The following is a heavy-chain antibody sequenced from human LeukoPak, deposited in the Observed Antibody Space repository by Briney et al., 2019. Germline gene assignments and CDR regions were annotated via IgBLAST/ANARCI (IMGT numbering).Heavy chain of an antibody. D-gene: IGHD5-18*01. J-gene: IGHJ2*01. CDR2: ISDDGSNR. CDR1: GFTLSSFG. Sequence: GGSLRLSCTASGFTLSSFGMHWVRQAPGKGLEWVAVISDDGSNRYYADSVKGRFTISRDNSKNTLFLQMNSLRAEDTAVYYCAKDADTATIIYGYFDLWRRGTLVTVSS. CDR3: AKDADTATIIYGYFDL. V-gene: IGHV3-30*18.